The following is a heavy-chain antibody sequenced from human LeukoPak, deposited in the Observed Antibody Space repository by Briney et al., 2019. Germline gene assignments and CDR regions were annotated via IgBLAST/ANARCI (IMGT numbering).Heavy chain of an antibody. CDR2: TYYRSKRYN. CDR1: GDSVSSNSAA. CDR3: AREEYSSSWYRGDAFEI. D-gene: IGHD6-13*01. J-gene: IGHJ3*02. V-gene: IGHV6-1*01. Sequence: SQTLSLTCAISGDSVSSNSAAWNWIRQSPSRGLEWLGRTYYRSKRYNDYAVSVKSRITINPDTSKNQFSLQLNSVTPEDTAGYYCAREEYSSSWYRGDAFEIWGQGTMVTVSS.